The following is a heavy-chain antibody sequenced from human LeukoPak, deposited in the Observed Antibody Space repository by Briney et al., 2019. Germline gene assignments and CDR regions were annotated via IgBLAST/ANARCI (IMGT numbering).Heavy chain of an antibody. Sequence: GGTLRLSCAASGFTFSTYGMSWVRQAPGKGLEWVSGISNSGGSTYYADSVKGRFTISRDNSKNTLYLQMNSLRAEDTAVYYCAKDSVYGGLQFDPWGQGTLVTVSS. D-gene: IGHD4-23*01. CDR2: ISNSGGST. J-gene: IGHJ5*02. CDR1: GFTFSTYG. CDR3: AKDSVYGGLQFDP. V-gene: IGHV3-23*01.